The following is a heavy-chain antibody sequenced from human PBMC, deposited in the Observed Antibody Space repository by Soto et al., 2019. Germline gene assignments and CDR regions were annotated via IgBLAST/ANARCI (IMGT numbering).Heavy chain of an antibody. V-gene: IGHV4-39*01. Sequence: SETLSLTCTVSGGSISSGSYYWGWIRQPPGKGLEWIGSIYYSGSTYYNPSLKSRVTISVDTSKNQFSLKLSSVTAADTAVYYCARHEGYYYDSSGYYDYWGQGTLVTVSS. CDR2: IYYSGST. D-gene: IGHD3-22*01. CDR3: ARHEGYYYDSSGYYDY. CDR1: GGSISSGSYY. J-gene: IGHJ4*02.